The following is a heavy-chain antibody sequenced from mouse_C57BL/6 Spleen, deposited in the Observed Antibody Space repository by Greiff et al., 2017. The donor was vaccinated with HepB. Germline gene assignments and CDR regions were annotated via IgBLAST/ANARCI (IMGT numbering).Heavy chain of an antibody. J-gene: IGHJ4*01. V-gene: IGHV2-6*01. Sequence: VKVVESGPGLVAPSQSLSITCTVSGFSLTSYGVDWVRQSPGKGLEWLGVIWGVGSTNYNSALKSRLSISKDNSKSQVFLKMNSLQTDDTAMYYCASGYSGAMDYWGQGTSVTVSS. CDR1: GFSLTSYG. CDR3: ASGYSGAMDY. CDR2: IWGVGST. D-gene: IGHD1-1*01.